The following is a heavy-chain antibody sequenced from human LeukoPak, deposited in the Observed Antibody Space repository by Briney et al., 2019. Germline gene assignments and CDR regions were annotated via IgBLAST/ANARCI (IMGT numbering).Heavy chain of an antibody. J-gene: IGHJ4*02. V-gene: IGHV4-39*01. CDR1: GGSISSISYY. CDR2: IYYSGST. CDR3: ARLGHPREPWDY. D-gene: IGHD1-26*01. Sequence: KSSETLSLTCTVSGGSISSISYYWGWIRQPPGKGLEWIGSIYYSGSTYYNPSLKSRVTISVDTSKNQFSLKLSSVTAADTAVYYCARLGHPREPWDYWGQGTLVTVSS.